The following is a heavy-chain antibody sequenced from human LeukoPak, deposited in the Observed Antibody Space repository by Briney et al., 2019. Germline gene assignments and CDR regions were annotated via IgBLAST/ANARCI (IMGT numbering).Heavy chain of an antibody. V-gene: IGHV4-34*01. CDR2: INHSGST. D-gene: IGHD3-10*01. J-gene: IGHJ4*02. Sequence: SETLSLTCAVYGGSFSGYYWSWIRQSPGKGLEWIGEINHSGSTNYNPSLKSRVTISVDTSKNQFSLKLSSVTAADTAVYYCARSGTTMVRGVMSFDYWGQGTLVTVSS. CDR3: ARSGTTMVRGVMSFDY. CDR1: GGSFSGYY.